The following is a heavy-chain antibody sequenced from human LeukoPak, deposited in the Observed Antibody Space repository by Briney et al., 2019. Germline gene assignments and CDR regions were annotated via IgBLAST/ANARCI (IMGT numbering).Heavy chain of an antibody. D-gene: IGHD2-2*01. CDR3: ANGSPVVRAAVYYYGMDV. CDR1: GFTLRRYA. Sequence: GSLRLSSAASGFTLRRYAMSWVRQAPGKGLGWVSAISGTGGSTYYADSVKGRFTISRDNSKNTLYLQMDSLRAENTAVYYCANGSPVVRAAVYYYGMDVWGQGTPVTVSS. CDR2: ISGTGGST. V-gene: IGHV3-23*01. J-gene: IGHJ6*02.